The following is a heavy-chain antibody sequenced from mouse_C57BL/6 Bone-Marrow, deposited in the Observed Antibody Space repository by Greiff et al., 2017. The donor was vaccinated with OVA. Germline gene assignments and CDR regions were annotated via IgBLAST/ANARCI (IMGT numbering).Heavy chain of an antibody. V-gene: IGHV1-81*01. CDR3: AGEGRAY. D-gene: IGHD3-3*01. J-gene: IGHJ3*01. CDR2: IYPRSGNT. CDR1: GYTFTSYG. Sequence: VQLQQSGAELARPGASVKLSCKASGYTFTSYGISWVKQRTGQGLEWIGEIYPRSGNTYYNEKFKGKATLTADKSSSTAYMELRSLTSEDSAVYFCAGEGRAYWGQGTLVTVSA.